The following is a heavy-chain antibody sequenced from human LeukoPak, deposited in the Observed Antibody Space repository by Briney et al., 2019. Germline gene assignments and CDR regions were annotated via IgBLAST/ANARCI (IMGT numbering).Heavy chain of an antibody. CDR1: GASIITTNYY. J-gene: IGHJ4*02. CDR3: ARNLGQTWGTVTTDLWYFDH. D-gene: IGHD4-11*01. V-gene: IGHV4-39*01. Sequence: SETLSLTCTVSGASIITTNYYWGWIRQPPGKGLEWIGSISYSGDAYYNPSLRSRLSISMDASKNQFSLKVRSVTAADTAVYYCARNLGQTWGTVTTDLWYFDHWGQGTLVPVSS. CDR2: ISYSGDA.